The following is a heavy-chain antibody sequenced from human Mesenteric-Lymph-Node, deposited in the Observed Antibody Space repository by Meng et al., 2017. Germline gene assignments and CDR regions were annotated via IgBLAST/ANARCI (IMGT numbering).Heavy chain of an antibody. J-gene: IGHJ4*02. CDR2: IFHSGKT. D-gene: IGHD1-26*01. CDR1: GGSISGYY. V-gene: IGHV4-59*12. CDR3: ARVAVGISSFDY. Sequence: QVQLQGSGPGLVKPSQTLSLTCTVSGGSISGYYWIWIRQPPGKGLEWIGYIFHSGKTTYNPSLNSRVTMSVDTSRNQFSLKLTSVTPEDTAVYYCARVAVGISSFDYWGQGTLVTVSS.